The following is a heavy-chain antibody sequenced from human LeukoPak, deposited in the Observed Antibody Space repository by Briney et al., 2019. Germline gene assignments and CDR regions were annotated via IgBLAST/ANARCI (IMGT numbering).Heavy chain of an antibody. Sequence: PGGSLRLSCAASGFTFDDYGMSWVRQAPGKGLEWVSVIYSGGSTYYADSVKGRFTISRDNSKNTLYLQMNSLRAEDTAVYYCARGGPAAGRFDYWGQGTLVTVSS. D-gene: IGHD6-13*01. V-gene: IGHV3-66*01. J-gene: IGHJ4*02. CDR1: GFTFDDYG. CDR2: IYSGGST. CDR3: ARGGPAAGRFDY.